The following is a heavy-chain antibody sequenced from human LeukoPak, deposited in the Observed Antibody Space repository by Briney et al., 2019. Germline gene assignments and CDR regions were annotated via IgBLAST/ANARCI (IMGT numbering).Heavy chain of an antibody. Sequence: SETLSLTCTVSGYSISSGYYWGWIRQPPGKGLEWIGSIYHSGSTYYNPSLKSRVTISVDTSKNQFSLKLSSVTAADTAVYYCARESSTVLKWVMMLDYFDYWGQGTLVTVSS. CDR3: ARESSTVLKWVMMLDYFDY. CDR1: GYSISSGYY. CDR2: IYHSGST. V-gene: IGHV4-38-2*02. D-gene: IGHD3-16*01. J-gene: IGHJ4*02.